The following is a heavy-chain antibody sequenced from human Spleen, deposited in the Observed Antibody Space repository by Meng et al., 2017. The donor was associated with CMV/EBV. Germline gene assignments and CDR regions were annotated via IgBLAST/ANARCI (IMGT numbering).Heavy chain of an antibody. CDR2: IYYSGST. J-gene: IGHJ4*02. V-gene: IGHV4-59*01. D-gene: IGHD3-9*01. CDR3: ARVLRASLDY. Sequence: SETLSLTCTVSGGSISSYYWSWIRQPPGKGLEWIGYIYYSGSTHYNPSLKSRVTISVDTSKNQFSQKVTSVTAADTAVYYCARVLRASLDYWGQGTRVTVSS. CDR1: GGSISSYY.